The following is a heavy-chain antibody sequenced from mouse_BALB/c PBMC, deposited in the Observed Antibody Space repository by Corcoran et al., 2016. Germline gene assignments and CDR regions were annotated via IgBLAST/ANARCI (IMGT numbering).Heavy chain of an antibody. Sequence: QVQLQQSGPELVKPGASVKMSCMASGYTFPDYVISWVKQRTGQGLEWIGEIYPGSGSTYYNEKFKGKATLTADKSSNTAYMQLSSLTSEDSAVYFCAGLITTEETDYWGQGTTLTVSS. D-gene: IGHD1-1*01. V-gene: IGHV1-81*01. CDR2: IYPGSGST. CDR1: GYTFPDYV. J-gene: IGHJ2*01. CDR3: AGLITTEETDY.